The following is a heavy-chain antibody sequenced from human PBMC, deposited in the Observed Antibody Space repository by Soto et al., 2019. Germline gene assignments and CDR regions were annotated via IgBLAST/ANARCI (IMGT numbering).Heavy chain of an antibody. CDR3: ARDGRGTTVTTEPYYYGMDV. J-gene: IGHJ6*02. CDR1: GFTFSSYG. D-gene: IGHD4-17*01. Sequence: QTGGSLRLSCAASGFTFSSYGMHWVRQAPGKGLEWVAVIWYDGSNKYYADSVKGRFTISRDNSKNTLYLQMNSLRAEDTAVYYCARDGRGTTVTTEPYYYGMDVWGQGTTVTVSS. V-gene: IGHV3-33*01. CDR2: IWYDGSNK.